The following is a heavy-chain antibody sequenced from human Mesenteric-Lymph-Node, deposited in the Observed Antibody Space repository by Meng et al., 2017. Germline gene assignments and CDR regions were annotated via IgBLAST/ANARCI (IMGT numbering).Heavy chain of an antibody. J-gene: IGHJ3*02. CDR2: ISYDGNDK. CDR1: GFTFSSYA. Sequence: GESLKISCAASGFTFSSYAMHWVRQAPGKGLEWVAIISYDGNDKYYADSVKGRFAISRDNSKNTLYLQMNSLRPEDTTVYYCARDVYSSGSDAFDIWGHGTMVTVSS. CDR3: ARDVYSSGSDAFDI. D-gene: IGHD3-22*01. V-gene: IGHV3-30*09.